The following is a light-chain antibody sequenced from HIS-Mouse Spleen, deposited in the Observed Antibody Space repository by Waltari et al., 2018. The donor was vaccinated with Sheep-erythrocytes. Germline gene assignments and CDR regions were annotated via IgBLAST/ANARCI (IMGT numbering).Light chain of an antibody. CDR2: DVS. V-gene: IGLV2-11*01. Sequence: QSALTQPRSVSGSPGQAVTIPCTGTSRDVGGFNYVFWYPQHPGKAPKLMISDVSKRHSGVPDRFAGSKSGNTASLTISGLQAEDEADYYCCSYAGSYNHVFATGTKVTVL. CDR3: CSYAGSYNHV. CDR1: SRDVGGFNY. J-gene: IGLJ1*01.